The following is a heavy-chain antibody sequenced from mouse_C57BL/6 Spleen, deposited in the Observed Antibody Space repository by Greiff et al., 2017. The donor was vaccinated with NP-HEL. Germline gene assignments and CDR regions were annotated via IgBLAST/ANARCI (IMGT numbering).Heavy chain of an antibody. Sequence: EVQLQQSGPVLVKPGASVKMSCKASGYTFTDYYMNWVKQSHGKSLEWIGVINPYNGGTSYNQKFKGKATLTVDKSSSTAYMELNSLTSEDSAVYYCARSRDYDGFDYGGQGTTLTVSS. CDR1: GYTFTDYY. D-gene: IGHD2-4*01. CDR2: INPYNGGT. V-gene: IGHV1-19*01. CDR3: ARSRDYDGFDY. J-gene: IGHJ2*01.